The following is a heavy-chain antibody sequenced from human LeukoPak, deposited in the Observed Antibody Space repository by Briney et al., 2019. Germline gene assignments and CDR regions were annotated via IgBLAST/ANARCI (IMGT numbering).Heavy chain of an antibody. CDR1: GFIVSSNY. Sequence: PGGSLRLSCVASGFIVSSNYMSWVRQAPGKGLEWVSVIYSGGRTYYADSVKGRFTISRDNSKSTLYLQMNSLRAEDTAVYYCARDRHDGYYYYGMDVWGQGTTVTVSS. V-gene: IGHV3-53*01. CDR3: ARDRHDGYYYYGMDV. CDR2: IYSGGRT. D-gene: IGHD4-17*01. J-gene: IGHJ6*02.